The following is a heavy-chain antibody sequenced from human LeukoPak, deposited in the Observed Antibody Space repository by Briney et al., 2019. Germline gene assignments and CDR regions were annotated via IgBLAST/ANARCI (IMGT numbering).Heavy chain of an antibody. Sequence: ASVKVSCKASGYTFTGYYMHWVRQAPGQGLEWMGWINPNSGGTNYAQKFQGRVTMTRDTSISTAYVELSRLRSDDTAVYYCARSDGSGSYYKDYWGQGTLVTVSS. CDR1: GYTFTGYY. CDR3: ARSDGSGSYYKDY. J-gene: IGHJ4*02. D-gene: IGHD3-10*01. V-gene: IGHV1-2*02. CDR2: INPNSGGT.